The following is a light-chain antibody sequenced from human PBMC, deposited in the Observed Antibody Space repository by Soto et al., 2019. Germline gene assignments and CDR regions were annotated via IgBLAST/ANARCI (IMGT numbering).Light chain of an antibody. Sequence: QSVLTQPPSVSGAPGQRVTISCTGSNSDIGAGYDVHWYQQLPGTAPKLVIYANNNRPSGVPDRFSASKSGTSAPLAITGLQADDEADYYCQSYDSSLRGVFGTGTKVTVL. CDR2: ANN. CDR3: QSYDSSLRGV. J-gene: IGLJ1*01. V-gene: IGLV1-40*01. CDR1: NSDIGAGYD.